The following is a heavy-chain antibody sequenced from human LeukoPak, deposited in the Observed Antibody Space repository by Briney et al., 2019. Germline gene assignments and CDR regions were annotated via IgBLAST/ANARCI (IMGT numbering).Heavy chain of an antibody. J-gene: IGHJ6*03. CDR1: GFTFSSYS. V-gene: IGHV3-48*01. Sequence: GGSLRLSCAASGFTFSSYSMNWVRQAPGKGLEWVSYISSSSSTIYYADFVKGRFTISRDNAKNSLYLQMNSLRAEDTAVYYCARSYSSSWYTYYYMDVWGKGTTVTVSS. D-gene: IGHD6-13*01. CDR3: ARSYSSSWYTYYYMDV. CDR2: ISSSSSTI.